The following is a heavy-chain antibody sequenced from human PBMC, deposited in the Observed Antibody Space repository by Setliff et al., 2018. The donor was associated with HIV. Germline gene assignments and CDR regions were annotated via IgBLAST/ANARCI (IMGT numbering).Heavy chain of an antibody. Sequence: SETLSLTCSVSGGSINSGHYYWSWIRHHPGKGLEWIGYIYHTGSTYFNPSLKSRVTLSIDTSKNQFSLKLSSVTAADTAVYYCARGRYAGEIDYWGQGTLGTVS. D-gene: IGHD3-10*01. J-gene: IGHJ4*02. V-gene: IGHV4-31*03. CDR3: ARGRYAGEIDY. CDR1: GGSINSGHYY. CDR2: IYHTGST.